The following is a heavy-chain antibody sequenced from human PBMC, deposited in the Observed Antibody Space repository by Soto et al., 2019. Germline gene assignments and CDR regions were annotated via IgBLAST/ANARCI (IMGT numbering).Heavy chain of an antibody. Sequence: SETLSLTCTVSGGSISTYYWSWVRQPPGKGLEWIGYVYYSGSTNYNPSLKSRVNISVDTSKNQFSLKLTSVTAADTAMYYCARGGRSAYYYYMGVWGKGTTVTVSS. CDR3: ARGGRSAYYYYMGV. CDR2: VYYSGST. J-gene: IGHJ6*03. CDR1: GGSISTYY. V-gene: IGHV4-59*01.